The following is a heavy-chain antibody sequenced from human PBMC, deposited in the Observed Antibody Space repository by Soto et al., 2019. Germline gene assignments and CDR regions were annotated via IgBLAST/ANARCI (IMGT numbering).Heavy chain of an antibody. J-gene: IGHJ6*02. Sequence: SETLSLTCTVSGGSISSGDYYWSWIRQPPGKGLEWIGYIYYSGSTYYNPSLKSRVTISVDTSKNQFSLKLSSVTAADTAVYYCAGDTGLLESLLYYGMDVWGQGTTVTVSS. D-gene: IGHD3-3*01. V-gene: IGHV4-30-4*01. CDR1: GGSISSGDYY. CDR3: AGDTGLLESLLYYGMDV. CDR2: IYYSGST.